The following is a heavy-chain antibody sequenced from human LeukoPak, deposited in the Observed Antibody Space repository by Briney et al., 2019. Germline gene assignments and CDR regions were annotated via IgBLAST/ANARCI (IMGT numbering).Heavy chain of an antibody. J-gene: IGHJ4*02. Sequence: GGSLRLSCAASGFTLSSYAMSWVRQAPGKGLGWVSVIYSGGSTDYADSVKGRFTISRDHSKNTRYLQMNSLRAEDTAVYYCALQNDSTPFDYWGQGTLFTVSS. CDR2: IYSGGST. V-gene: IGHV3-53*01. CDR1: GFTLSSYA. D-gene: IGHD3-22*01. CDR3: ALQNDSTPFDY.